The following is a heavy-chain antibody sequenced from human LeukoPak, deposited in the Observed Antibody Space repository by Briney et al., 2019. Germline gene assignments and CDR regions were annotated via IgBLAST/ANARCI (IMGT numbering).Heavy chain of an antibody. CDR2: IFYSGST. CDR1: GGSISSSSYS. CDR3: ARCISMVRGVIRPPDY. J-gene: IGHJ4*02. D-gene: IGHD3-10*01. Sequence: PSETLSLTCTVSGGSISSSSYSWGWIRQPPGKGLEWIGSIFYSGSTYYNPSLKGRVTISLDTSKNQFSLKLSSVTAADTAVYYCARCISMVRGVIRPPDYWGQGTLVTVSS. V-gene: IGHV4-39*01.